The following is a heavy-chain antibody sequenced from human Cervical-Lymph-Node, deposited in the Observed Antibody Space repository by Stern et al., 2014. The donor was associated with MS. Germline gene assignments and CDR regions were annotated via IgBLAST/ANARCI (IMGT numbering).Heavy chain of an antibody. CDR1: GDTFRNYA. V-gene: IGHV1-69*06. Sequence: QVQLVGSGAEVKKPGSSVKVSCKTSGDTFRNYAISWVRQAPGQGLEWMGSILPIFGTTSYALEFQGRVTLTADTSTTAAYMELSSLRYGDTAVYFCARPWGIVATTGTHYYYYGMDVWGQGTTVTVAS. D-gene: IGHD5-12*01. CDR2: ILPIFGTT. CDR3: ARPWGIVATTGTHYYYYGMDV. J-gene: IGHJ6*02.